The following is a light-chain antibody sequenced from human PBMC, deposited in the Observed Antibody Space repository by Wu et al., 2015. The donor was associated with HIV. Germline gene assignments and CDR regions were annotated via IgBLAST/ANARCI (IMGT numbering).Light chain of an antibody. J-gene: IGKJ1*01. V-gene: IGKV3-20*01. CDR2: AAS. Sequence: EIVLTQSPGTLSLSPAERATLSCRASQSISSNFLAWYQQKPGRAPRLLIYAASSRATGIPDRFSGSGSGTDFTLTISRLEPEDFAVYYCQQYGSSPWTFGQGTKVEIK. CDR1: QSISSNF. CDR3: QQYGSSPWT.